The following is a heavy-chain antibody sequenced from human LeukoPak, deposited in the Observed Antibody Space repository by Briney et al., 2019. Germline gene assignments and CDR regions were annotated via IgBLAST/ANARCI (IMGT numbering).Heavy chain of an antibody. J-gene: IGHJ1*01. Sequence: GESLKISCKASGYNFANFWIGWVRQMPGKGLEWMGIIYPGDSDTRYSPSFQGQVTISADKSISTAYLQWSSLKASDTAMYYCARLVLIYGDYVAEYFQHWGQGTLVTVSS. CDR1: GYNFANFW. CDR3: ARLVLIYGDYVAEYFQH. V-gene: IGHV5-51*01. CDR2: IYPGDSDT. D-gene: IGHD4-17*01.